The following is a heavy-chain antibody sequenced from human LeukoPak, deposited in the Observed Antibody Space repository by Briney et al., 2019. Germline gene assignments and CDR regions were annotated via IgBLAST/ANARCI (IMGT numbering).Heavy chain of an antibody. CDR2: INPNSGGT. D-gene: IGHD3-22*01. CDR3: ARQWEVITPSFYYYYGMDV. CDR1: GYTFTGYY. V-gene: IGHV1-2*02. Sequence: ASVKVSCKASGYTFTGYYMHWVRQAPGQGLEWMGWINPNSGGTNYAQKFQGRVTMTRDTSISTAYMELSRLRSDDTAVYYCARQWEVITPSFYYYYGMDVWGQGTTVTVSS. J-gene: IGHJ6*02.